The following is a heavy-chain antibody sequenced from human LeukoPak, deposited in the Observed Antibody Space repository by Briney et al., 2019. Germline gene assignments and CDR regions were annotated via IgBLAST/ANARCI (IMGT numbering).Heavy chain of an antibody. J-gene: IGHJ5*02. V-gene: IGHV4-39*07. CDR3: ARDHGYANWFDP. D-gene: IGHD5-18*01. Sequence: PSETLSLTCTVSGDSIRSWNDYWGWIRQPPGKGLEYIGSIYYTGTTYYKSSLKSRVTISVDTSKNQFSLKLNSVTAADTAVYYCARDHGYANWFDPWGQGTLVTVSS. CDR2: IYYTGTT. CDR1: GDSIRSWNDY.